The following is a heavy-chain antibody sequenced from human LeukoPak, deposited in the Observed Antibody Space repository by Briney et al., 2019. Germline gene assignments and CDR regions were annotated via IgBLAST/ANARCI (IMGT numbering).Heavy chain of an antibody. CDR3: ARDSYSNNWFDP. CDR1: GGSISSGGYY. CDR2: IYYSGST. D-gene: IGHD4-11*01. J-gene: IGHJ5*02. V-gene: IGHV4-31*03. Sequence: SETLSLTCTVSGGSISSGGYYWSWIRQHPGKGLEWIGYIYYSGSTYYNPSLKSRVTISVDTSKNQFSPKLSSVTAADTAVYYCARDSYSNNWFDPWGQGTLVTVSS.